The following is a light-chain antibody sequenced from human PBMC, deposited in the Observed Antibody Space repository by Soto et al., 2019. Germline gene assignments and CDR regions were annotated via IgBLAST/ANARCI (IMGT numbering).Light chain of an antibody. CDR3: QQYGSSPIT. CDR2: ATS. V-gene: IGKV3-20*01. Sequence: EIVLTQSPGTVSLSPGGRATLSCRASQSVSSIYLSCYQQKPGQAPSLLIYATSSRATGIPGRFSGSGSGTDFSLTISRLEPEDFAVYYCQQYGSSPITFGQGTRLEIK. J-gene: IGKJ5*01. CDR1: QSVSSIY.